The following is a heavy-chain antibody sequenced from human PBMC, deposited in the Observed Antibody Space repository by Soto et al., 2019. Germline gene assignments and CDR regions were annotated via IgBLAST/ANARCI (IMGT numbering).Heavy chain of an antibody. Sequence: PSETLSLTCTVSGGSISSYYWSWIRKPPGKGLEWIGYIYYSGSTNYNPSLKSRVTISVDTSKNQFSLKLSSVTAADTAVYYCAAIAVAGTWRAYYFDYWGQGTLVTVSS. J-gene: IGHJ4*02. CDR3: AAIAVAGTWRAYYFDY. V-gene: IGHV4-59*01. CDR2: IYYSGST. CDR1: GGSISSYY. D-gene: IGHD6-19*01.